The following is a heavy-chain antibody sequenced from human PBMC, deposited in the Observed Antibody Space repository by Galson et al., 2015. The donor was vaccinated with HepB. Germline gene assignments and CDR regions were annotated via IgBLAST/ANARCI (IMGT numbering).Heavy chain of an antibody. CDR3: ARGGEIGYSGYDGFDF. D-gene: IGHD5-12*01. Sequence: SVKVSCKASGYTFTSYAVHWVRQAPGQGLEWMGWINAGNGNTRYSQKFQGRVTITRDTSASTAYMELSSLRSEDTTVYYCARGGEIGYSGYDGFDFWGQGTLVTVSS. CDR1: GYTFTSYA. V-gene: IGHV1-3*01. CDR2: INAGNGNT. J-gene: IGHJ4*02.